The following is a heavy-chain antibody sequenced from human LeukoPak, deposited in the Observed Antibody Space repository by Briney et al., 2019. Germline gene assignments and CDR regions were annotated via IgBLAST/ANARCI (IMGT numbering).Heavy chain of an antibody. CDR2: IIPIFGTA. V-gene: IGHV1-69*05. Sequence: ASVKVSCKASGGTFSSYAISWVRQAPGRGLEWMGGIIPIFGTANYAQKFQGRVTITTDESTSTAYMELSSLRSEDTAVYYCARSHVSATTPLDYWGQGTLVTVSS. CDR3: ARSHVSATTPLDY. CDR1: GGTFSSYA. J-gene: IGHJ4*02. D-gene: IGHD5-12*01.